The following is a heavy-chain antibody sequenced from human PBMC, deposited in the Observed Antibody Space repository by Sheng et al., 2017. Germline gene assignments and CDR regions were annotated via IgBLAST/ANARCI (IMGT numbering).Heavy chain of an antibody. V-gene: IGHV3-48*03. CDR3: ARDQSPDFQNYFDY. CDR2: ISSSGNSI. CDR1: GFTFNNYE. Sequence: EVQLVESGGGLVQIGGSLRLSCAASGFTFNNYEMNWVRQAPGKGPEWVSHISSSGNSIYYADFAKGRFTISRDNAENSLYLQMNSLRAEDTAVYYCARDQSPDFQNYFDYWGQGTLVTVSS. J-gene: IGHJ4*02.